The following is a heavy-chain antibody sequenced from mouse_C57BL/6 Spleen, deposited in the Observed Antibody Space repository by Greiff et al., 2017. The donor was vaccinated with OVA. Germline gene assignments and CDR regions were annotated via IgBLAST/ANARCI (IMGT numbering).Heavy chain of an antibody. Sequence: EVQLQQSGPELVKPGASVKISCKASGYSFTGYYMNWVKQSPEKSLEWIGEINPSTGGTTYNQKFKAKATLTVDKSSSTAYMQLKSLTSEDSAVYYCARPTVVHWYFDVWGTGTTVTVSS. V-gene: IGHV1-42*01. CDR2: INPSTGGT. D-gene: IGHD1-1*01. CDR1: GYSFTGYY. CDR3: ARPTVVHWYFDV. J-gene: IGHJ1*03.